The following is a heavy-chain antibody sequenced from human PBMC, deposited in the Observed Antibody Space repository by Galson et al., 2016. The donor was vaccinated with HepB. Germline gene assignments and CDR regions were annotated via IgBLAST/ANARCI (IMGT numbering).Heavy chain of an antibody. CDR3: ARGLGGSQVSEWEPRGMFNWFDP. J-gene: IGHJ5*02. CDR2: IIPILGIT. CDR1: GGTFNTYG. Sequence: SVKVSCKASGGTFNTYGVSWVRQAPGQGLEWMGGIIPILGITNYSQKFQGRVTITADKSTTTAYMELTSLRSEDTAVYYCARGLGGSQVSEWEPRGMFNWFDPWGQGTLVTVSS. V-gene: IGHV1-69*10. D-gene: IGHD1-26*01.